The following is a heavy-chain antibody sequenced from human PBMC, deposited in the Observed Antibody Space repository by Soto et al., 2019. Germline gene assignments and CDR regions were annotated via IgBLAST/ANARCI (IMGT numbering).Heavy chain of an antibody. J-gene: IGHJ3*02. CDR3: ARGAKYTADAFDI. CDR2: INAGNGNT. D-gene: IGHD1-26*01. CDR1: GYTFTSYA. Sequence: ASVKVSCKASGYTFTSYAMHWVRQAPGQRLEWMGWINAGNGNTKYSQKFQGRVTITRDTSASTAYMELSSLRSEDTAVYYCARGAKYTADAFDIWGQGTMVTVS. V-gene: IGHV1-3*01.